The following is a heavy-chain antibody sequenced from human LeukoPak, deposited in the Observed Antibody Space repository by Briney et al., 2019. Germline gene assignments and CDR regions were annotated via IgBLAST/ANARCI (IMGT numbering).Heavy chain of an antibody. CDR2: IYYSGST. Sequence: SETLSLTRIVSGGSISSGDYYWSWIRQPPGEGLEWIGYIYYSGSTYYNPSLKSRVTISVDTSKNQFSLKLSSVTAADTAVYYCARVGSWVVVAATRNYYYYGMDVWGQGTTVTVSS. D-gene: IGHD2-15*01. J-gene: IGHJ6*02. CDR1: GGSISSGDYY. CDR3: ARVGSWVVVAATRNYYYYGMDV. V-gene: IGHV4-30-4*01.